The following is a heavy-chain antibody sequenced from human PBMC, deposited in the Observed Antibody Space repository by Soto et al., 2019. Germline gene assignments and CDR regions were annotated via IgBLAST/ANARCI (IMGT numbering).Heavy chain of an antibody. CDR1: GGTFSSYA. Sequence: ASVKVSCKASGGTFSSYAISWVRQAPGQGLEWMGGIIPIFGTANYAQKFQGRVTITADKSTSTAYMELSSLRSEDTAVYYCARDPGYCSGGSCYSEWPAAYYYYGMDVWGQGTTVTVSS. J-gene: IGHJ6*02. CDR2: IIPIFGTA. V-gene: IGHV1-69*06. D-gene: IGHD2-15*01. CDR3: ARDPGYCSGGSCYSEWPAAYYYYGMDV.